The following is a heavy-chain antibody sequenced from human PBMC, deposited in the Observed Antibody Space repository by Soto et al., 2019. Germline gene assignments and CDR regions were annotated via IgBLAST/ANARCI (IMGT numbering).Heavy chain of an antibody. CDR3: APGPKWGYRFDS. J-gene: IGHJ4*02. D-gene: IGHD7-27*01. CDR2: LIPLCGTT. CDR1: GGTFSGHA. Sequence: QVQLVQSGAEVKKPGSSVKVSCEASGGTFSGHAISWVRQAPGQGPEWMGGLIPLCGTTQHAQNFQDRRTTTSDKSTGTAFMALTSLRFEGAAIYYCAPGPKWGYRFDSGGQGTVVTVSS. V-gene: IGHV1-69*06.